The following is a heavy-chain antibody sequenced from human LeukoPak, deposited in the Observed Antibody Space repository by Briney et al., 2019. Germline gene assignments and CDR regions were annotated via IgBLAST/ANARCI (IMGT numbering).Heavy chain of an antibody. V-gene: IGHV4-31*03. CDR3: ATNYDFWSGYPRH. CDR1: GGSISSGGYY. J-gene: IGHJ4*02. CDR2: IYYSGST. Sequence: SETLSPTCTVSGGSISSGGYYWSWIRQHPGKGLGWIGYIYYSGSTYYNPSLKSRVTISVDTSKNQFSLKLSSVTAADTAVYYCATNYDFWSGYPRHWGQGTLVTVSS. D-gene: IGHD3-3*01.